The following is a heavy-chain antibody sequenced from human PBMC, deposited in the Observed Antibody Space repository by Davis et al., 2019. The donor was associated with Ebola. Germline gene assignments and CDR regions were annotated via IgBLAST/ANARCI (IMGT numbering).Heavy chain of an antibody. V-gene: IGHV4-34*01. Sequence: MPSETLSLTCAVYGDSFSDYFWSWVRQPPGKGLEWIGEVSHAGYTNYNPSLRSRVAISVDSSKNQFSLEINSVTAADTATYYCARTTKTNIEDSGLGYNSFDFWGQGVLVSVSS. CDR2: VSHAGYT. CDR3: ARTTKTNIEDSGLGYNSFDF. J-gene: IGHJ5*01. CDR1: GDSFSDYF. D-gene: IGHD2/OR15-2a*01.